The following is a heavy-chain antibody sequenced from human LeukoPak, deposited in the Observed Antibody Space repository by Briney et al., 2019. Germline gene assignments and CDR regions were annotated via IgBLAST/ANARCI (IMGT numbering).Heavy chain of an antibody. CDR2: IKSKTDGGAT. V-gene: IGHV3-15*01. Sequence: GGSLRLSCAASGFTFSNAWMSWVRQAPGKGLEWVGRIKSKTDGGATDYAAPVKGRFTISRDDSKNTLYLQTNSLKTEDTAVYYCTTDAYYYGSGSADYWGQGTLVTVSS. CDR3: TTDAYYYGSGSADY. CDR1: GFTFSNAW. J-gene: IGHJ4*02. D-gene: IGHD3-10*01.